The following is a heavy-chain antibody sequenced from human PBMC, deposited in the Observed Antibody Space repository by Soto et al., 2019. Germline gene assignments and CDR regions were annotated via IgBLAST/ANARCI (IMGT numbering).Heavy chain of an antibody. Sequence: SETLSLTCAVYNGSFSGYYWSWIRQPPGKGLEWIGEINYSGRANYNPSLQSRLTTSVDTSKSQFSLRLNSVTAADTAVYYCARRYYDFSGPYKWFDLWAQGSLVTVSS. J-gene: IGHJ5*01. V-gene: IGHV4-34*01. D-gene: IGHD3-16*01. CDR1: NGSFSGYY. CDR3: ARRYYDFSGPYKWFDL. CDR2: INYSGRA.